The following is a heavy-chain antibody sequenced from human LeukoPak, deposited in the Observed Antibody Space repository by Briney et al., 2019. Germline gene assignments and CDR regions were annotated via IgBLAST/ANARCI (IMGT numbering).Heavy chain of an antibody. CDR3: ARSNSYGPGTHYLHH. D-gene: IGHD3-10*01. J-gene: IGHJ4*02. CDR2: INRDGSS. V-gene: IGHV4-34*01. Sequence: SETLSLTCDVSGGSLTGYYWSRVRQPPGKGLEWIGEINRDGSSYNNPSLKSRVTISIDTSKNQFSLRLSSVTAADTGVYYCARSNSYGPGTHYLHHWGQGTLVTVSS. CDR1: GGSLTGYY.